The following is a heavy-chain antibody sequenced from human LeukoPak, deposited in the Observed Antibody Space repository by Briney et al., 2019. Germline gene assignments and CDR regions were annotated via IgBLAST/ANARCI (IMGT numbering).Heavy chain of an antibody. D-gene: IGHD5-18*01. V-gene: IGHV3-11*01. CDR2: ISSSGSTI. Sequence: PGGSLRLSCAASGFTFSDYYMSWIRQAPGKGLEWVSYISSSGSTIYYADSVKGRFTISRDNAKTSVYLQMNSLRAEDTAVYYCARTGGFSSVGYSYERDGPGYWGQGTLVTVSS. J-gene: IGHJ4*02. CDR3: ARTGGFSSVGYSYERDGPGY. CDR1: GFTFSDYY.